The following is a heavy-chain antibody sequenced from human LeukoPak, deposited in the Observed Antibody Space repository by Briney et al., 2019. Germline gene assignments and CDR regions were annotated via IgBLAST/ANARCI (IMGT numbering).Heavy chain of an antibody. D-gene: IGHD3-22*01. Sequence: GWSLRLSCAASGFTFSSYAMSWVRQAPGKGLEWVSGISGSGDNTYYADSVKGRFTISRDNSKNTLYVQVNSLGTEDTAAYYCAKGSYYDSSGSFYFDYWGQGTLVTVSS. J-gene: IGHJ4*02. CDR1: GFTFSSYA. CDR2: ISGSGDNT. V-gene: IGHV3-23*01. CDR3: AKGSYYDSSGSFYFDY.